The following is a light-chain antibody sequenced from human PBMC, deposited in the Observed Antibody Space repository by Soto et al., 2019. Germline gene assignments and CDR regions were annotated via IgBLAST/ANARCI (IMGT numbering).Light chain of an antibody. CDR3: QQYYSTPLT. J-gene: IGKJ4*01. V-gene: IGKV4-1*01. Sequence: DIVMTQSPDSLAVSLGERATINCKSSQSVLSSSNNRDYLTWYQQKPGQPPKLLIYWASTRESGVPDRFSGSGSGTDFTLTISGLQAEDVAIYYCQQYYSTPLTFGGGTKVEIK. CDR1: QSVLSSSNNRDY. CDR2: WAS.